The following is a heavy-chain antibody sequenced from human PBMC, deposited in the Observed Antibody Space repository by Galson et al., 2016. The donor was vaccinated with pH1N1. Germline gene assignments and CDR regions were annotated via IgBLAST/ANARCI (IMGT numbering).Heavy chain of an antibody. D-gene: IGHD4-23*01. CDR1: GFKFDTFG. CDR2: IWYDGGNE. V-gene: IGHV3-33*01. J-gene: IGHJ4*02. Sequence: SLRLSCAASGFKFDTFGMHWVRQAPGKGLEWVALIWYDGGNEDYADSVKGRFTISRDNSKSTLYLQMNSLRAEDTAVYYCARVRFCYGGRCFSYFENWGQGTLVTVSS. CDR3: ARVRFCYGGRCFSYFEN.